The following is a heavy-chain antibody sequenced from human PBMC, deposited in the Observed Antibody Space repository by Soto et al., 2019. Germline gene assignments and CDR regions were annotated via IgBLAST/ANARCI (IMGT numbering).Heavy chain of an antibody. CDR2: INPNSGGT. V-gene: IGHV1-2*04. J-gene: IGHJ6*02. D-gene: IGHD3-3*01. Sequence: ASVKVSCKASGYTFTGYYMHWVRQAPGQGLEWMGWINPNSGGTNYAQKFQGWVTMTRDTSISTAYMELSRLRSDDTAVYYCARSYYDFWSGYHPINAAPYYYYGMDVWAQETTVPVSS. CDR1: GYTFTGYY. CDR3: ARSYYDFWSGYHPINAAPYYYYGMDV.